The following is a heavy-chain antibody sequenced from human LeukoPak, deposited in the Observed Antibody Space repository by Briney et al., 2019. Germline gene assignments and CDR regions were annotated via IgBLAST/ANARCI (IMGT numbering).Heavy chain of an antibody. V-gene: IGHV5-51*01. D-gene: IGHD3-10*01. CDR2: IYPGDSDT. CDR1: GYSFTSYW. CDR3: VRTIWFGEFDFDY. J-gene: IGHJ4*02. Sequence: GESLKISCKGSGYSFTSYWIGWVRQMPGKGLECMGIIYPGDSDTGYSPSFQGQVTISADKSISTAYLQWSSLKASDTAMYYCVRTIWFGEFDFDYWGQGTLVTVSS.